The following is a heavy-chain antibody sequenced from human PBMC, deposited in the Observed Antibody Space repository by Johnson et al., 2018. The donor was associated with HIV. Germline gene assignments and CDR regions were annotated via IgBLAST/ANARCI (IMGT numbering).Heavy chain of an antibody. J-gene: IGHJ3*02. CDR2: ISYDGSNK. V-gene: IGHV3-30*03. CDR1: GFTFSSYG. D-gene: IGHD6-6*01. Sequence: QVQLVESGGGIVQPGRSLRLSCAVSGFTFSSYGMHWVRQAPGKGLEWVAVISYDGSNKYYADSVKGRFTISRDNSKNTLYLQMNSLRAEDTAVYYCARELPAIAARPGGAFDIWGQGTMVTVSS. CDR3: ARELPAIAARPGGAFDI.